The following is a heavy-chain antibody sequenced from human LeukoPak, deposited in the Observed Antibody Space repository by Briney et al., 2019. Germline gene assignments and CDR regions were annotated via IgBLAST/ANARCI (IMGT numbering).Heavy chain of an antibody. D-gene: IGHD3-16*01. J-gene: IGHJ4*02. CDR2: IWYDGSNK. CDR1: GFTLSRYG. Sequence: PGRSLRLSCAASGFTLSRYGMHWVRQAPGKGLKWVAVIWYDGSNKYYADSVKGRFTISRDNSKNTLYLQMNSLRAEDTAVYYCATGQMGVPALGYWGQGTLVTVSS. CDR3: ATGQMGVPALGY. V-gene: IGHV3-33*01.